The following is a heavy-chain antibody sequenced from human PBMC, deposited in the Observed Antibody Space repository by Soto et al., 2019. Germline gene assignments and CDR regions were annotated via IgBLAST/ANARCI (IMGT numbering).Heavy chain of an antibody. D-gene: IGHD2-8*02. Sequence: SETLSLTCAVYGGSFSGYDWTWIRQPPGTGLEWIGEINHSGSTNYNPSLKSRVTISVDTSKNQFSLKLTSVTAADTAVCYCARDKITGLFDYWGQGTLVTVSS. V-gene: IGHV4-34*01. CDR1: GGSFSGYD. CDR2: INHSGST. J-gene: IGHJ4*02. CDR3: ARDKITGLFDY.